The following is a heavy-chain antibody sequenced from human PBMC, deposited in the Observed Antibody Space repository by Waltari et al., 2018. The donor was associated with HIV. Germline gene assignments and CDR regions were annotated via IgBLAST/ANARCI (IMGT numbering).Heavy chain of an antibody. V-gene: IGHV7-4-1*02. D-gene: IGHD3-3*02. CDR1: GYRFTSSA. J-gene: IGHJ5*02. CDR3: AKLGMKNWFDP. Sequence: QVQLVQSGSELKKPGASVKISCKASGYRFTSSAMNWVRQAPGQGPELMGWINTNTGNPTYAQGFTGRFVFSLDTSVSTAYLQINSLKAEDTAVYYCAKLGMKNWFDPWGQGTLVTVSS. CDR2: INTNTGNP.